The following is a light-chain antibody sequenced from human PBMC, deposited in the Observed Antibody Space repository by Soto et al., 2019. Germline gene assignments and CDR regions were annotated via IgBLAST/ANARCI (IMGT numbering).Light chain of an antibody. CDR1: QSISSW. V-gene: IGKV1-5*01. CDR3: QQFNSYPIT. Sequence: DIQMTQSPSTLSASVGDRVTITCRASQSISSWLAWYQQKPGKAPKLLIYDASSLESGVPSRFSGGGSGTEFTLTIGGLQPDDFATYYCQQFNSYPITFGQGTKVDIK. CDR2: DAS. J-gene: IGKJ1*01.